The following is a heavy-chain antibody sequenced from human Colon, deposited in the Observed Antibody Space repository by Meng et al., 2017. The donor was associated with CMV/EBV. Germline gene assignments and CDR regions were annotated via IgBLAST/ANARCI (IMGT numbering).Heavy chain of an antibody. CDR1: GFTFNSQA. J-gene: IGHJ6*02. CDR2: ISRSGADI. CDR3: VHGGLRVLGDKLYYYYGMDV. Sequence: GGSLRLSCAASGFTFNSQAMGWVRQAPGKGPEWLSGISRSGADINYADSVKGRFTISRDNSKDTLYLQINSLRDDDTAVYYCVHGGLRVLGDKLYYYYGMDVWGQGTTVTVSS. D-gene: IGHD3-16*01. V-gene: IGHV3-23*01.